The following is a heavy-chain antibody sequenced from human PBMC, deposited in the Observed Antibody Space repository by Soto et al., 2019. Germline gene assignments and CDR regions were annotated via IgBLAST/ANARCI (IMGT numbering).Heavy chain of an antibody. Sequence: LSLTCTVSGGSISGHACIGVRQPAGRGLEWIGHIYPSGSTSYNPSLRSRVTMSLDTSNNQIFLNLTSVTAADTAVFYCVRGRSYSVYDFWGPGTLVTVSS. CDR3: VRGRSYSVYDF. D-gene: IGHD5-12*01. V-gene: IGHV4-4*07. CDR2: IYPSGST. CDR1: GGSISGHA. J-gene: IGHJ4*02.